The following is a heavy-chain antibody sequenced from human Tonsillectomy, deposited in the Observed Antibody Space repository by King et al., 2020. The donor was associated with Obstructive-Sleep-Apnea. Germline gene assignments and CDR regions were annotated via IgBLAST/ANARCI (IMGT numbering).Heavy chain of an antibody. Sequence: VQLQESGPGLVRPSQTLSLTCSVSGGSISGSFYYWTWIRQQPGKGLEWIGCIYHSGTTYYNASLKSRVIISVDTSKNQFSLKLSSVTAADTAVYYCARDAIRLGEFRYWGQGTLVTVSS. CDR3: ARDAIRLGEFRY. D-gene: IGHD3-16*01. V-gene: IGHV4-31*03. CDR1: GGSISGSFYY. J-gene: IGHJ4*02. CDR2: IYHSGTT.